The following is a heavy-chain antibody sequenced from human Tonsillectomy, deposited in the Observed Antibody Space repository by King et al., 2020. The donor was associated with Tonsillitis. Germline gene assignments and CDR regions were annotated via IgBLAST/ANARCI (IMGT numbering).Heavy chain of an antibody. CDR2: FSCSGGST. CDR3: AKGGQWLYYFDY. Sequence: VQLVESGGGLVQPGGSLRLSCAASGFTFSSYAMSWVRQAPGKGLEWVSAFSCSGGSTYYADSVKGRFTISRDNSKNTLYLQMNSLRAEDTAVYYCAKGGQWLYYFDYWGLGTLVTVSS. V-gene: IGHV3-23*04. CDR1: GFTFSSYA. D-gene: IGHD6-19*01. J-gene: IGHJ4*02.